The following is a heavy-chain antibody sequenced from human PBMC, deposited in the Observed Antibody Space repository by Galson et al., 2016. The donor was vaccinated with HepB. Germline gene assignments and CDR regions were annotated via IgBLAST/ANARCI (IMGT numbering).Heavy chain of an antibody. V-gene: IGHV1-69*13. CDR2: IIPIFGTA. Sequence: SVKVSCKASGGTFSSDALSRVRQAPGQGLEWLGGIIPIFGTANYAQKFQDRVTITADESTSTVYMELSSLRPEDTAIYYCASGVVEYFQHWGQGTLVTVSS. D-gene: IGHD2-8*01. CDR3: ASGVVEYFQH. J-gene: IGHJ1*01. CDR1: GGTFSSDA.